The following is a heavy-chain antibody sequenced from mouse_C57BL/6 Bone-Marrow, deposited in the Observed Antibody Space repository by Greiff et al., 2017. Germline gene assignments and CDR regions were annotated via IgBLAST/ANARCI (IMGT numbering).Heavy chain of an antibody. J-gene: IGHJ4*01. D-gene: IGHD2-3*01. CDR1: GYTFTSYG. CDR3: ASVIYDGYSYAMDY. V-gene: IGHV1-81*01. CDR2: IYPRSGNT. Sequence: VKVVESGAELARPGASVKLSCKASGYTFTSYGISWVKQRTGQGLEWIGEIYPRSGNTYYNEKFKGKATLTADKSSSTAYMELRSLTSEDSAVYFCASVIYDGYSYAMDYWGQGTSVTVSS.